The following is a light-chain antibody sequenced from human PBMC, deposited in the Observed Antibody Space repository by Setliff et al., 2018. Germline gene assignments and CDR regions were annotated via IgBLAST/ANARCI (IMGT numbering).Light chain of an antibody. CDR2: AVS. J-gene: IGLJ1*01. V-gene: IGLV2-14*03. CDR3: NAYTSGSTYV. Sequence: QSALTQPASVSGSPGQSITISCSGTSSDVGSYDLVSWYQQHPGKAPKLIIYAVSDRPSGVSTRLSGSKSGNTASLTISGLQTEDEADYYCNAYTSGSTYVFGTGTKVTV. CDR1: SSDVGSYDL.